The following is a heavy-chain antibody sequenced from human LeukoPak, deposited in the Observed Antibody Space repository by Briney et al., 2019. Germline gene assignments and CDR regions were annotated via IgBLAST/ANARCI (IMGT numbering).Heavy chain of an antibody. CDR3: ARGAAAGPYAY. CDR1: GGSFSGYY. D-gene: IGHD6-13*01. V-gene: IGHV4-34*01. J-gene: IGHJ4*02. CDR2: INHSGST. Sequence: SETLSLTCAVYGGSFSGYYWSWIRQPPGKGLEWIGEINHSGSTNYNPSLKSRVTISVDTSKNQFSLKLSSVTAADTAVYYCARGAAAGPYAYWGQGTPVTVSS.